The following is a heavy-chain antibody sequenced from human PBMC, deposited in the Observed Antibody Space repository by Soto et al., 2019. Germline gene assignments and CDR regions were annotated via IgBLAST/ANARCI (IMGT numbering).Heavy chain of an antibody. CDR2: IYYSGST. V-gene: IGHV4-59*08. J-gene: IGHJ4*02. Sequence: SETLSLTCTVSGGSINTYYWSWFRQPPGKGLEWIGYIYYSGSTTYNPSLKSRVTISVDTSKNQFSLKLNSVTAADTAVYYCARLGGYYQAFDQWGQRSLVTVSS. CDR3: ARLGGYYQAFDQ. D-gene: IGHD3-22*01. CDR1: GGSINTYY.